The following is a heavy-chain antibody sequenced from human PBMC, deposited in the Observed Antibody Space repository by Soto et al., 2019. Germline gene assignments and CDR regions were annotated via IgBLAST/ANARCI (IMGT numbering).Heavy chain of an antibody. J-gene: IGHJ4*02. Sequence: GGSLRLSCAASGFTFSSYAMSWVRQAPGKGLEWVSAISGSGGSTYYADSVKGRFTISRDNSKNTLYLQMNSQRAEDTAVYYCAKDLLAPSVRRYCFDYWGQGTLVTVSS. CDR3: AKDLLAPSVRRYCFDY. CDR2: ISGSGGST. V-gene: IGHV3-23*01. CDR1: GFTFSSYA. D-gene: IGHD3-10*01.